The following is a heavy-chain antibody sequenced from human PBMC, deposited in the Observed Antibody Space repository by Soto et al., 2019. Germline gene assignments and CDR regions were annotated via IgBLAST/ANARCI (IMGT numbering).Heavy chain of an antibody. Sequence: GGSLRLSCAASGFTFSNAWMSWFRQAPGKGLEWVGRIKSKTDGGTTDYAAPVKGRFTISRDDSKNTLYLQMNSLKTEDTAVYYCTTDRYYDSSGYYHDYWGQGTLVTVSS. D-gene: IGHD3-22*01. V-gene: IGHV3-15*01. CDR2: IKSKTDGGTT. CDR3: TTDRYYDSSGYYHDY. J-gene: IGHJ4*02. CDR1: GFTFSNAW.